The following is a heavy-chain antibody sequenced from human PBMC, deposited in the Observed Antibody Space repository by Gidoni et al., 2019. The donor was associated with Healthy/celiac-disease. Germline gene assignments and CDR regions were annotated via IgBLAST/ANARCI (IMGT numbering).Heavy chain of an antibody. V-gene: IGHV3-21*01. D-gene: IGHD2-2*01. CDR2: ISSSSSYI. Sequence: EVQLVESGGGLVKPGGSLRLSCAASGFTFSSYSMNWVRQAPGKGLEWVSSISSSSSYIYYADSVKGRFTISRDNAKNSLYLQMNSLRAEDTAVYYCAREPRTNIVVVPAADDYWGQGTLVTVSS. J-gene: IGHJ4*02. CDR3: AREPRTNIVVVPAADDY. CDR1: GFTFSSYS.